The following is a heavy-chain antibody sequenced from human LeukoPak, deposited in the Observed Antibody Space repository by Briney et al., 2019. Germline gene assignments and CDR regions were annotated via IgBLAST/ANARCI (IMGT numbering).Heavy chain of an antibody. J-gene: IGHJ5*02. V-gene: IGHV4-30-4*08. D-gene: IGHD1/OR15-1a*01. CDR3: ARVAVLTGTKRFNWFDP. CDR1: GGSISSGDYY. Sequence: SRTLSLTCTVSGGSISSGDYYWSWIRQPPGQGLEWIGYIYYSGSTYYNPSLKSRVTISVDTSKNQFSLKLSSVTAADTAVYYCARVAVLTGTKRFNWFDPWGQGTLVTVSS. CDR2: IYYSGST.